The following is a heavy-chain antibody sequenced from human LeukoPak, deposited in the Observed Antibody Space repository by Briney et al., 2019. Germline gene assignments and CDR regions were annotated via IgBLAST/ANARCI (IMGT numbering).Heavy chain of an antibody. CDR3: AKATSITMVRGVIQRGYFDY. D-gene: IGHD3-10*01. V-gene: IGHV3-23*01. CDR2: ISGSGGST. CDR1: GFTFSSYA. J-gene: IGHJ4*02. Sequence: PGGSLRLSCAASGFTFSSYAMSWVRQAPGKGLEWVSAISGSGGSTYYADSVKGRFTISRDNSKNTLYLQMNSLRAEGTAVYYCAKATSITMVRGVIQRGYFDYWGQGTLVTVSS.